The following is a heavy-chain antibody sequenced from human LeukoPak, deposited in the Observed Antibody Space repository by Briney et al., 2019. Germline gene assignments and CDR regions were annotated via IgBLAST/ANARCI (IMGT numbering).Heavy chain of an antibody. CDR1: GGSISSGGYY. D-gene: IGHD3-10*01. V-gene: IGHV4-30-2*01. Sequence: SETLSLTCTVSGGSISSGGYYWSWIRQPPGKGLEWIGYIYHSGSTYYNPSLKSRVTISVDRSKNQFSLKLSSVTAADTAVYYCARTHHISMVRGVGKRVQPWGPGNLVTVSS. CDR2: IYHSGST. J-gene: IGHJ5*02. CDR3: ARTHHISMVRGVGKRVQP.